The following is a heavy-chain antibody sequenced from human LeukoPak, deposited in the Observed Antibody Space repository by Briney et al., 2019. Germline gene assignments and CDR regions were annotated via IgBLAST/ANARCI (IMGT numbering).Heavy chain of an antibody. V-gene: IGHV1-69*13. D-gene: IGHD3-22*01. Sequence: SVKVSCKASGGTFSSYAISWVRQAPGQGLEWMGGIIPIFGTANYAQKFQGRVTITADESTSTAYMELSSLRSEDTAVYYCAAMYYDSSGYYPEYYFDYWGQGTLVTVSS. J-gene: IGHJ4*02. CDR1: GGTFSSYA. CDR3: AAMYYDSSGYYPEYYFDY. CDR2: IIPIFGTA.